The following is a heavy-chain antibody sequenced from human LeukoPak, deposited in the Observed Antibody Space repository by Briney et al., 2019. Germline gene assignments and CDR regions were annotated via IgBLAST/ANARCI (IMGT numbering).Heavy chain of an antibody. D-gene: IGHD1-26*01. CDR3: ARKISGSHISWLDP. CDR1: GYSFTTYW. CDR2: IYPDDSDT. V-gene: IGHV5-51*01. Sequence: GESLKISCKGSGYSFTTYWIGWVRQMPGEGLEWMGIIYPDDSDTRHSPSFQGQVTISADKSINTAYLQWSSLKASDTAMYYCARKISGSHISWLDPWGQGTLVTVSS. J-gene: IGHJ5*02.